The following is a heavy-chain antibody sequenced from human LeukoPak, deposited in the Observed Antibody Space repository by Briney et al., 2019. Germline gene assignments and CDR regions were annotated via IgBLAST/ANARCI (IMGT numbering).Heavy chain of an antibody. CDR1: GFTVSNNY. Sequence: GGSLRLSCATSGFTVSNNYMSWVRQAPGRGLEWVSVLYSDGNTYYPDSAKGRFTISRDNSKNVLYLQMNSLRADDTAVYYCARLLTTAIKWAWYFDLWGRGSLVTVSS. CDR2: LYSDGNT. CDR3: ARLLTTAIKWAWYFDL. J-gene: IGHJ2*01. V-gene: IGHV3-66*04. D-gene: IGHD4-17*01.